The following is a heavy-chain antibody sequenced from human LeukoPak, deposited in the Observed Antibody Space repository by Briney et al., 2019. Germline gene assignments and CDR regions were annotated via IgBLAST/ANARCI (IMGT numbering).Heavy chain of an antibody. J-gene: IGHJ3*02. CDR2: ISSSSYI. CDR1: GFTFSSYS. D-gene: IGHD3-16*01. Sequence: PGGSLRLSCAASGFTFSSYSMNWVRQAPGKGLEWVSSISSSSYIYYADSVKGRFTISRDNAKNSLYLQMNSLRAEDTAVYYCARDSGGGGGDIWGQGTMVTVFS. V-gene: IGHV3-21*01. CDR3: ARDSGGGGGDI.